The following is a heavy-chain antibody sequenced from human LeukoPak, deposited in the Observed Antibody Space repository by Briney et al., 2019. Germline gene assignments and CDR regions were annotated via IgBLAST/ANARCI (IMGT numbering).Heavy chain of an antibody. J-gene: IGHJ4*02. CDR1: GGSINSDY. CDR2: IAYNGIP. V-gene: IGHV4-59*12. D-gene: IGHD4-17*01. CDR3: ARDVGSDYGLFDY. Sequence: PSETLSLTCTVSGGSINSDYWTWIRQSPGKGLEWIGYIAYNGIPNYNPSLKSRLTISRDTSKNQFSLKLSSVTAADTAVYYCARDVGSDYGLFDYWGQGTLVTVSS.